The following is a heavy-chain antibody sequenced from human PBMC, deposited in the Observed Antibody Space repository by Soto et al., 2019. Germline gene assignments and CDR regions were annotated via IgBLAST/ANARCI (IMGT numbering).Heavy chain of an antibody. V-gene: IGHV1-46*01. Sequence: QVQLVQSGAEVKKPGASVKISCKASGYTFIHYYIHWVRQAPGQGLEWMAIINPNGGSTNYAQKFQARVNVTSDTSTTTVSMELNSLESDDTAVYFCARSLLQGDFWGQGTLVTVSS. D-gene: IGHD2-21*01. CDR1: GYTFIHYY. J-gene: IGHJ4*02. CDR3: ARSLLQGDF. CDR2: INPNGGST.